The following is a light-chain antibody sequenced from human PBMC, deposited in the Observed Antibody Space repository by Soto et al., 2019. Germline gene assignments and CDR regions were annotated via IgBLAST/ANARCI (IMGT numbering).Light chain of an antibody. Sequence: QSALTQPPSVSGAPGQRVTIPCTGSSSNIGSYYDVHWYQQLPGTVPKLLIYGDNIRPSGVPDRFSGSKSGTSASLAITGLQAEDEANYYCQSYDSSLSHVVFGGGTKLTVL. CDR3: QSYDSSLSHVV. V-gene: IGLV1-40*01. J-gene: IGLJ2*01. CDR1: SSNIGSYYD. CDR2: GDN.